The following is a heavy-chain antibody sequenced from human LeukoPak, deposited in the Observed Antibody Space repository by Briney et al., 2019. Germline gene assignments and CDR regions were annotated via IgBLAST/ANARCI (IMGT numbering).Heavy chain of an antibody. CDR1: GDTFSSYA. Sequence: SVKVSCKAPGDTFSSYAISWVRQAPGQWLEWMGGIIPILGTANYAQKFQGRVTITTDESTSTAYMELSSLRSEDTAVYYCAREHQGNGDYATYNWFDPWGQGTLVTVSS. CDR3: AREHQGNGDYATYNWFDP. CDR2: IIPILGTA. D-gene: IGHD4-17*01. J-gene: IGHJ5*02. V-gene: IGHV1-69*05.